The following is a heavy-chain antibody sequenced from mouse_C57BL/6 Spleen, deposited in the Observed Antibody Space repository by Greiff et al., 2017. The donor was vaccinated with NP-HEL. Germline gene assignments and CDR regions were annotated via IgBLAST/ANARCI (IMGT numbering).Heavy chain of an antibody. CDR1: GYSFTGYY. D-gene: IGHD1-1*01. V-gene: IGHV1-43*01. CDR3: ADYYGSRYWYFDV. Sequence: EVQLQQSGPELVKPGASVKISCKASGYSFTGYYMHWVKQSSEKSLEWIGEINPSTGGTSYNQKFKGKATLTVDKSSSTAYMQLNSLTSEDSAVYYCADYYGSRYWYFDVWGTGTTVTVSS. CDR2: INPSTGGT. J-gene: IGHJ1*03.